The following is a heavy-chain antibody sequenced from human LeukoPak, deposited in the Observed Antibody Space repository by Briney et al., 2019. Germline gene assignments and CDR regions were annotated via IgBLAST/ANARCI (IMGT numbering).Heavy chain of an antibody. Sequence: PSETLSLTCTVSGDSISTSNSYWGWIRQPPGKGLEWIGTIYYSGNAYYNPSLKSRLTISVDPSNNQFFLRLSSVTATDTAVYYCARRESGTMMDVWGKGTTVTISS. CDR1: GDSISTSNSY. CDR3: ARRESGTMMDV. V-gene: IGHV4-39*01. CDR2: IYYSGNA. J-gene: IGHJ6*04. D-gene: IGHD3-10*01.